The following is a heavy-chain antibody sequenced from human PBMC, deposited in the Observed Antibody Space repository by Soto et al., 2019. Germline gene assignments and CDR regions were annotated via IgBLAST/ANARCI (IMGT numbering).Heavy chain of an antibody. CDR1: GGSFSGYY. CDR2: INHSGST. Sequence: SETLSLTCAVYGGSFSGYYWSWIRQPPGKGLEWIGEINHSGSTNYNPSLKSRVTISVDTSKNQFSLKLSSVTAADTAVYYCARVGRRAAAGTGYFDYWGQGTQVTVSS. J-gene: IGHJ4*02. CDR3: ARVGRRAAAGTGYFDY. D-gene: IGHD6-13*01. V-gene: IGHV4-34*01.